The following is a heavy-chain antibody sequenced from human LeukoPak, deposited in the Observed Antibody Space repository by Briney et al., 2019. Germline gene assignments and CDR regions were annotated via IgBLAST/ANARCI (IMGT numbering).Heavy chain of an antibody. Sequence: GASVKVSCKASGGTFSSYAISWVRQAPGQGLEWMGGIIPIFGTANYAQKFQGRVTITADESTSTAYMELSSLRSEDTAVYYCARDSSGWYHWFDPWGQGTLVTVSS. CDR1: GGTFSSYA. J-gene: IGHJ5*02. V-gene: IGHV1-69*13. D-gene: IGHD6-19*01. CDR3: ARDSSGWYHWFDP. CDR2: IIPIFGTA.